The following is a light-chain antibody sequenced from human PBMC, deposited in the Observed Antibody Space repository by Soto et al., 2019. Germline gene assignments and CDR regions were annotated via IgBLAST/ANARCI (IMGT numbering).Light chain of an antibody. Sequence: DIQMTQSPSTLSASVGDTVTITCRASQSFSNCLAWYQQKPGKAPKFLIYQASTLESGVPSRFSGSGSGTEFTLNISSLQPEDFATYYCKQYNSYSLTFGQGTKVEIK. CDR3: KQYNSYSLT. CDR1: QSFSNC. J-gene: IGKJ1*01. V-gene: IGKV1-5*03. CDR2: QAS.